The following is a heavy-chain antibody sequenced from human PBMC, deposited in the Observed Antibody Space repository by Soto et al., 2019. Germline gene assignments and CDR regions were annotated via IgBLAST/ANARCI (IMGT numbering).Heavy chain of an antibody. CDR1: GGTFSSYA. CDR3: AGGFSVPLSIAAAGKTRNYYYYGMDV. D-gene: IGHD6-13*01. Sequence: SVKVSCKASGGTFSSYAISWVRQAPGQGLQWMGGIIPIFGTANYAQKFQGRVTITADESTSTAYMELSSLRSEDTAVYYCAGGFSVPLSIAAAGKTRNYYYYGMDVWGQGTTVTVSS. J-gene: IGHJ6*02. V-gene: IGHV1-69*13. CDR2: IIPIFGTA.